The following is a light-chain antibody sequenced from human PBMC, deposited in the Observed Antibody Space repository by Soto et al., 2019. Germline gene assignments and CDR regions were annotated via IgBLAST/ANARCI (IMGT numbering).Light chain of an antibody. CDR1: QTISRY. CDR2: SAS. V-gene: IGKV1-39*01. Sequence: DIQMTQSPSSLSASVGDRVTITCRASQTISRYLNWYQQRPGKAPNLLIYSASSLQSGVPSRFSGSGSGTDFTLTISSLQPEDFATYYCQQTYTTPEITFGQGTRLEIK. J-gene: IGKJ5*01. CDR3: QQTYTTPEIT.